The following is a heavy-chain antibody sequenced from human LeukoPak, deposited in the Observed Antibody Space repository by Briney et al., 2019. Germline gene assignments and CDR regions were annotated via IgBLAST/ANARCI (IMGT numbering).Heavy chain of an antibody. V-gene: IGHV1-69*04. J-gene: IGHJ4*02. D-gene: IGHD6-6*01. CDR3: ARYKEREAALDY. Sequence: SVKVSCKASGGTFSSYAISWVRQAPGQGLEWMGRIIPIFGIANYAQKFQGRVTITADKSTSTAYMELSSLRSEDTAVYYCARYKEREAALDYWGQGTLVTVSS. CDR1: GGTFSSYA. CDR2: IIPIFGIA.